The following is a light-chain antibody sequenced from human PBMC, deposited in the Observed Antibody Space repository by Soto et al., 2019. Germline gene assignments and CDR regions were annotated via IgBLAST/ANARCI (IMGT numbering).Light chain of an antibody. CDR2: DVS. Sequence: QSALTQPASVSGSPGQSITISCTGTSSDVGGYNYVSWYQQHPGKAPKVMIYDVSNRPSGVSNRFSGSKSGNTASLTISGLQAEDEADYYCSSYTSSSTLWVFGTGTKLTVL. V-gene: IGLV2-14*01. CDR1: SSDVGGYNY. J-gene: IGLJ1*01. CDR3: SSYTSSSTLWV.